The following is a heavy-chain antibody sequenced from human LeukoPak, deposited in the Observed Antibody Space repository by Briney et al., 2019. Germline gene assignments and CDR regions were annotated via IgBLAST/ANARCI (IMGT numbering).Heavy chain of an antibody. CDR1: GYTFTGYY. CDR2: INPNSGGT. Sequence: GASVKVSCKASGYTFTGYYMHWVRQAPGQGLEWMGWINPNSGGTAYAQKFQGRVTITRNTSISTAYMELSSLRSEDTAVYYCAREDYYDSGSNDYWGQGTLVTVSS. CDR3: AREDYYDSGSNDY. V-gene: IGHV1-2*02. D-gene: IGHD3-22*01. J-gene: IGHJ4*02.